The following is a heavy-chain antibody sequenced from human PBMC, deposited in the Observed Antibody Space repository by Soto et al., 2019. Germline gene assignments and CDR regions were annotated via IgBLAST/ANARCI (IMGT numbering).Heavy chain of an antibody. J-gene: IGHJ4*02. V-gene: IGHV5-51*01. D-gene: IGHD3-9*01. CDR3: ARLSKLRYFDWLPGIDY. CDR1: GYSFPSYW. CDR2: IYPGDSDT. Sequence: GDTLQSSCQGSGYSFPSYWIGWVRQMPGKGLEWMGIIYPGDSDTRYSPSFQGQVTISADKSISTAYLQWSSLKASDTAMYYCARLSKLRYFDWLPGIDYCGQGTLVTVSS.